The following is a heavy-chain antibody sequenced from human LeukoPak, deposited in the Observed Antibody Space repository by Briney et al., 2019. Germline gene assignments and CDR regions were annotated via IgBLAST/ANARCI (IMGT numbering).Heavy chain of an antibody. D-gene: IGHD2-21*02. V-gene: IGHV3-33*01. CDR1: GFTFSSYG. CDR2: IWYDGSNK. Sequence: GGSLRLSCAASGFTFSSYGMHWVRQAPGKGLEWVAAIWYDGSNKYYADSVKGRFTISRDNSKNTLYLQMTSLRAEDTAVYYCAGSDHYYYYGMDVWGQGTTVTVSS. CDR3: AGSDHYYYYGMDV. J-gene: IGHJ6*02.